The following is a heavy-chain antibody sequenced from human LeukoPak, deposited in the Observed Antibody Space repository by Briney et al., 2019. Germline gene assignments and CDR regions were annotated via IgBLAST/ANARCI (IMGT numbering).Heavy chain of an antibody. Sequence: ASVKVSCKVSGYTLTELSMHWVRQAPGKWLEWMGGFDPEDVETIYAQKFQGRVTMTEDTSTDTAYMELSSLRSEDTAVDYCATQSYTTGLFLSAKLPDYWGQGTLVTVSS. CDR1: GYTLTELS. CDR3: ATQSYTTGLFLSAKLPDY. V-gene: IGHV1-24*01. D-gene: IGHD1-14*01. CDR2: FDPEDVET. J-gene: IGHJ4*02.